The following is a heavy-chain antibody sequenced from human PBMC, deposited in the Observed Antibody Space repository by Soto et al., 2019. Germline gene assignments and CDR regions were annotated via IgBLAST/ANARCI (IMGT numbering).Heavy chain of an antibody. Sequence: SETLSLTCTVSGGSISRGDYYWSWIRHPPGKGLEWIGYIYYSGSTYYNPSLKSRVTISVDTSKNQFSLKLSSVTAADTAVYYCARGAQLGGDDYWGQGTLVTVSS. CDR3: ARGAQLGGDDY. J-gene: IGHJ4*02. D-gene: IGHD3-16*01. CDR2: IYYSGST. CDR1: GGSISRGDYY. V-gene: IGHV4-30-4*01.